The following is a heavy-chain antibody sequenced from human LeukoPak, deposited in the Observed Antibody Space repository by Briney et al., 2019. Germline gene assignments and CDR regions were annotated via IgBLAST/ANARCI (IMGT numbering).Heavy chain of an antibody. J-gene: IGHJ4*02. CDR3: AKEGDYYDSSGYRFDY. D-gene: IGHD3-22*01. CDR1: GFIFSDYY. V-gene: IGHV3-11*04. Sequence: GGSLRLSCAASGFIFSDYYMAWIRQAPGKGLEWVSYISGTDNTIYYADSVKGRFTISRDNSKNTLYLQMNSLRAEDTAVFYCAKEGDYYDSSGYRFDYWGQGTLVTVSS. CDR2: ISGTDNTI.